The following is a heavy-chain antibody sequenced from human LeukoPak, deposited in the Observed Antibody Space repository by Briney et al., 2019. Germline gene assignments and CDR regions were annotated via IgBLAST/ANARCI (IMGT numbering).Heavy chain of an antibody. CDR2: IYHTGST. J-gene: IGHJ4*02. CDR1: GASMSSHY. CDR3: AKEGGPARPGLDS. Sequence: PSESLSLTCNVSGASMSSHYWAWMRQDPGRGLEWIGNIYHTGSTSYSPALESPVTISLDPSTNQCSLKVTSVTAADPAVYYCAKEGGPARPGLDSWGEGTLVTVSS. D-gene: IGHD6-6*01. V-gene: IGHV4-59*11.